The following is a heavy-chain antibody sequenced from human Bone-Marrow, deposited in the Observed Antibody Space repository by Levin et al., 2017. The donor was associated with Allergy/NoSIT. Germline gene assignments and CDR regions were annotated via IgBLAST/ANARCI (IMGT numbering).Heavy chain of an antibody. D-gene: IGHD6-19*01. V-gene: IGHV3-64*02. J-gene: IGHJ4*02. CDR3: ARDRDSGWSFDY. Sequence: LSGGSLRLSCAASGFTFNLFPMHWVRQAPGKGLEFVSSIGSNGDNPFYADSVKGRFTISRDNSKNTLYLQMGSLTAEDMAVYYCARDRDSGWSFDYWGQGTLVTVSS. CDR1: GFTFNLFP. CDR2: IGSNGDNP.